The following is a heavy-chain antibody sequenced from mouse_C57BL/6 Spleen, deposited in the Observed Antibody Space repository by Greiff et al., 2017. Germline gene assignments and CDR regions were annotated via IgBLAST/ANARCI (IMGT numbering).Heavy chain of an antibody. V-gene: IGHV1-69*01. CDR2: IDPSDSYT. J-gene: IGHJ4*01. Sequence: VQLQQPGAELVMPGASVKLSCKASGYTFTSYWMHWVKQRPGQGLEWIGEIDPSDSYTNYNQKFKGKSTLTVDKSSSTAYMQLSSLTSEDSAVYYCARVGYGYGYYAMDYWGQGTSVTVSS. D-gene: IGHD2-2*01. CDR3: ARVGYGYGYYAMDY. CDR1: GYTFTSYW.